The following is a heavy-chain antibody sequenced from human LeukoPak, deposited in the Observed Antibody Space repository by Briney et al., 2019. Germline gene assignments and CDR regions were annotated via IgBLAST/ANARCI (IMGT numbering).Heavy chain of an antibody. CDR1: GFTFSSYS. Sequence: GGSLRLSCAASGFTFSSYSMNWVRQAPGKGLEWVSVIYSGGSTYYADSVKGRFTISRDNSKNTLYLQMNSLRAEDTAVYYCAKDQYYYDSSGYDYWGQGTLVTVSS. V-gene: IGHV3-NL1*01. J-gene: IGHJ4*02. CDR2: IYSGGST. D-gene: IGHD3-22*01. CDR3: AKDQYYYDSSGYDY.